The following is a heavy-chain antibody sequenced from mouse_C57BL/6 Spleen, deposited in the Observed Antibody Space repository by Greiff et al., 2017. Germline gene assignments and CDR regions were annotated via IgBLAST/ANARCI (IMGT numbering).Heavy chain of an antibody. J-gene: IGHJ4*01. CDR1: GYTFTSYW. Sequence: VKLQQPGAELVMPGASVKLSCKASGYTFTSYWMHWVKQRPGQGLEWIGEIDPSDSYTNYNQKFKGKSTLTVDKSSSTAYMQLSSLTSEDSAVYYCARNYYGSSSYYYAMDYCGQGTSVTVSS. V-gene: IGHV1-69*01. CDR2: IDPSDSYT. D-gene: IGHD1-1*01. CDR3: ARNYYGSSSYYYAMDY.